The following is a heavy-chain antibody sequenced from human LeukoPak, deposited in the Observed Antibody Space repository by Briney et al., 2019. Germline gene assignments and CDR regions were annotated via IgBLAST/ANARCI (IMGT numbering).Heavy chain of an antibody. Sequence: GGSLRLSCAASGFTYSYYWMTWVRQAPGKGLEWVANLRPDGRDKYYADSVKGRFTISRDNAKNSLYLQMNGLRADDTAIYYCARDAYDDASESWGQGTLVTVSS. CDR3: ARDAYDDASES. D-gene: IGHD3-3*01. CDR1: GFTYSYYW. J-gene: IGHJ5*02. V-gene: IGHV3-7*01. CDR2: LRPDGRDK.